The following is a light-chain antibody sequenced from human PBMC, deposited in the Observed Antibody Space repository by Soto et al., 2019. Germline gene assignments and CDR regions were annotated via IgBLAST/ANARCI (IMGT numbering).Light chain of an antibody. V-gene: IGKV1-17*01. CDR1: QGIRHD. CDR2: AAS. CDR3: LQHNTYPLT. Sequence: DIQMTQAPSSLSASVGDRVTITCRASQGIRHDLGWDQQKPGKAPKRLIYAASSLQSGGPSRFSGSGFGTEFTLTISSRQPEDFATYYCLQHNTYPLTFGGGTKVEI. J-gene: IGKJ4*01.